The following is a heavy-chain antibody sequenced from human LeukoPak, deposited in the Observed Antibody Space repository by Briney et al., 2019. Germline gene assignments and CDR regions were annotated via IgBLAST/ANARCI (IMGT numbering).Heavy chain of an antibody. CDR3: ARAQYSSGWYRDYYYYGMDV. CDR1: GFTFSSYW. V-gene: IGHV3-7*01. CDR2: IKQDGSEK. Sequence: GGSLRLSCVASGFTFSSYWMSWVRQAPGKGLEWVTNIKQDGSEKNYMGSVKGRFTISRDNAKSSLYLQMNSLRAEDTAVYYCARAQYSSGWYRDYYYYGMDVWGQGTTVTVSS. D-gene: IGHD6-19*01. J-gene: IGHJ6*02.